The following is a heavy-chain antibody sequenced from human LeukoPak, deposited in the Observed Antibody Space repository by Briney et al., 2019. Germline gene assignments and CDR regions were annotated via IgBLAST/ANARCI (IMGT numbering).Heavy chain of an antibody. Sequence: GASVKVSCKASGYSFTSYAYNWVRQAPGQGREWMGWISAYDGGTKYAQDLQGRVTMTTDTSTRTAYMELTRLTSDDTAVYYCARDPLTSTWSPYYFTLDVWGQGTTVSVSS. CDR3: ARDPLTSTWSPYYFTLDV. CDR2: ISAYDGGT. D-gene: IGHD6-13*01. J-gene: IGHJ6*02. CDR1: GYSFTSYA. V-gene: IGHV1-18*01.